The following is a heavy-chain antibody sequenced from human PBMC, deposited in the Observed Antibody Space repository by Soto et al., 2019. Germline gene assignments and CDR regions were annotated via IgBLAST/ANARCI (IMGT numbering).Heavy chain of an antibody. CDR1: GGKCRGYA. D-gene: IGHD6-13*01. CDR2: ISGSGGST. V-gene: IGHV3-23*01. J-gene: IGHJ4*02. CDR3: AKDPRGYSSSRYDRSYSAY. Sequence: RLCGTASGGKCRGYARILVSKDQGKGLEWVSAISGSGGSTYYADSVKGRFTISRDNSKNTLYLQMNSLRAEDTAVYYCAKDPRGYSSSRYDRSYSAYLGQRTLV.